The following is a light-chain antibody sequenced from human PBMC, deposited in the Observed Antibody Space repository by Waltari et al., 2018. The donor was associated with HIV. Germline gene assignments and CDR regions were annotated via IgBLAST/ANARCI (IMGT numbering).Light chain of an antibody. V-gene: IGLV1-47*01. Sequence: QSVLTQPPSASGTPGQTVTISCSGSSPNHGGNYVYWYQRLPGTAPKLLIYRNNQRPSGVPDRFSGSKSGTSASLAISGLRSEDEADYYCASWDDSLSGWVFGGGTKVTVL. CDR2: RNN. CDR3: ASWDDSLSGWV. CDR1: SPNHGGNY. J-gene: IGLJ3*02.